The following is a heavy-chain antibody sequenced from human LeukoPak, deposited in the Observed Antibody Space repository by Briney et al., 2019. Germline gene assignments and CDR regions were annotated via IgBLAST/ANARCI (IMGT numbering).Heavy chain of an antibody. CDR3: ARDLNWALDY. CDR2: ISSSGGAI. J-gene: IGHJ4*02. V-gene: IGHV3-48*02. CDR1: GFTFSSYS. Sequence: TGGSLRLSCAASGFTFSSYSMTWLRQAPGKGLEWVSYISSSGGAIYYADSVKGRFTISRDKAKNSLSLQMNSLRDEDTAVYYCARDLNWALDYWGQGTLVTVSS. D-gene: IGHD7-27*01.